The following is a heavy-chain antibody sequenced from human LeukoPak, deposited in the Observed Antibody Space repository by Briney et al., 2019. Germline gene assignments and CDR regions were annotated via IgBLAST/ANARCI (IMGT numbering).Heavy chain of an antibody. J-gene: IGHJ6*03. Sequence: SETLSLTCTVSGGSINSYSWSWIRQPPGKGLEWIGEINHSGSINYNPSLKSRVTISVDTSKNQFSLKLSSVTAADTAVYYCASYDYTVYYMDVWGKGTTVTVSS. CDR3: ASYDYTVYYMDV. D-gene: IGHD4-11*01. CDR1: GGSINSYS. CDR2: INHSGSI. V-gene: IGHV4-34*01.